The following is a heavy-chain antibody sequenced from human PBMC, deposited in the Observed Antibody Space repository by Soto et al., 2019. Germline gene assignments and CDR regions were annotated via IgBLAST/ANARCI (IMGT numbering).Heavy chain of an antibody. Sequence: GGPLRLSCAASGFTFTRYSMNWVRRAPGKGLEWVSSISSTTNYIYYGDSMKGRFTISRDNAKNSLYLEMNSLRAEDTAVYYCARESEDLTSNFDYWGQGPLVTVSS. CDR3: ARESEDLTSNFDY. CDR1: GFTFTRYS. CDR2: ISSTTNYI. J-gene: IGHJ4*02. V-gene: IGHV3-21*06.